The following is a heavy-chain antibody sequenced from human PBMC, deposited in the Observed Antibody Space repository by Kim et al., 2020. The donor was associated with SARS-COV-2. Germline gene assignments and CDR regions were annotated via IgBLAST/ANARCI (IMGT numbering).Heavy chain of an antibody. J-gene: IGHJ4*02. D-gene: IGHD3-22*01. V-gene: IGHV3-30*18. CDR1: GFTFSSYG. CDR3: AKDTSAYDSSPALPER. Sequence: GGSLRLSCAASGFTFSSYGMHWVRQAPGKGLEWVAVISYDGSNKYYADSVKGRFTISRDNSKNTLYLQMNSLRAEDTAVYYCAKDTSAYDSSPALPERWGQGTLVTVSS. CDR2: ISYDGSNK.